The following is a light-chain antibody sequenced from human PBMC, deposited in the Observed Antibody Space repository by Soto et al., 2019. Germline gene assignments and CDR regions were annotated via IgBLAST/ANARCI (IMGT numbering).Light chain of an antibody. CDR2: DAS. J-gene: IGKJ5*01. CDR1: RDIGKF. Sequence: DIQMTQSPSSLSASVGDRVTITCQASRDIGKFLNWFQEKPGKAPKLLIYDASNLQTGVPSRFRGSGSWTDFTFTISSLQPEDFATYYCQRYDSLPPTFGQGTRLEI. V-gene: IGKV1-33*01. CDR3: QRYDSLPPT.